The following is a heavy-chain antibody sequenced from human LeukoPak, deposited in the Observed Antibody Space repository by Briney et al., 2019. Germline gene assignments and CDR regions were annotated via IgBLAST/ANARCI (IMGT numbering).Heavy chain of an antibody. V-gene: IGHV1-2*02. CDR2: INPNSGGT. J-gene: IGHJ4*02. D-gene: IGHD1-26*01. Sequence: ASVKVSCKASGYTFTGYYMHWVRQAPGQGLEWMGWINPNSGGTNYAQKFQGRVTMTRDTSISTAYMGLSRLRSDDTAVYYCARDRRIRGSYYAYFDYWGQGTLVTVSS. CDR1: GYTFTGYY. CDR3: ARDRRIRGSYYAYFDY.